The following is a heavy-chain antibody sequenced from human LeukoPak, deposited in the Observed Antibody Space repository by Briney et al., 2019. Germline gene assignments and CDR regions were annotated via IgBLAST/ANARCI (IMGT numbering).Heavy chain of an antibody. CDR1: GGSISSYY. CDR2: IYYSGST. V-gene: IGHV4-59*01. CDR3: AREIVVVPAATHPYYYYYGMDV. D-gene: IGHD2-2*01. Sequence: SETLSLTCTVSGGSISSYYWSWIRQPPGKGLEWIGYIYYSGSTNYNPSLKSRVTISVDTSKNQFSLKLSSVTAEDTAVYYCAREIVVVPAATHPYYYYYGMDVWGQGTTVTVSS. J-gene: IGHJ6*02.